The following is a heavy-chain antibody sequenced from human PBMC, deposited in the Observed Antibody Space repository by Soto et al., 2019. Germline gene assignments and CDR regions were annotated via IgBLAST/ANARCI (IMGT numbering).Heavy chain of an antibody. CDR1: GYTFTSYA. Sequence: QVQLVQSGAEEKKPGASVKVSCKASGYTFTSYAMHWVRQAPGQRLEWMGWINAGNGNTKYSQKFQGRVTITRDTSASTAYMELSSLRSEDTAVYYWARGPGGGASRGDYWGQGTLVTVSS. V-gene: IGHV1-3*05. CDR3: ARGPGGGASRGDY. CDR2: INAGNGNT. D-gene: IGHD2-2*01. J-gene: IGHJ4*02.